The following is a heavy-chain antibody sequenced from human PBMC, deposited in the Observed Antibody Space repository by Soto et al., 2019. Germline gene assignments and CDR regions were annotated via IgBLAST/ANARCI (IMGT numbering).Heavy chain of an antibody. V-gene: IGHV3-23*01. CDR1: GFTFNRHA. J-gene: IGHJ4*02. CDR2: LSDSGGSI. D-gene: IGHD2-8*01. CDR3: AKVSSAWYAGFFDL. Sequence: EVQLLESGGGLVQPGGSLRLSCTASGFTFNRHAMTWVRQAPGKGLEWVSGLSDSGGSIYYADSVKGRFTISRDNSMNTLYLQMNPLRAEDTAVYYCAKVSSAWYAGFFDLWGQGTLVTVSS.